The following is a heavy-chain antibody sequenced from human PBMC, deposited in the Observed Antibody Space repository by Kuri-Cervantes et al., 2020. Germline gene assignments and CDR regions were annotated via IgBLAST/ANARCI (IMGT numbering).Heavy chain of an antibody. V-gene: IGHV1-69*13. Sequence: SVKVSCKASGGTFSSYAISWVRQAPGQGLEWMGGIIPILGTANYAQKFQGRVTITADESTSTAYMELSSLRSEDTAVYYCARGPNSCSGGSCYSGAGYYYYMDVWGKGTTVTVSS. J-gene: IGHJ6*03. D-gene: IGHD2-15*01. CDR3: ARGPNSCSGGSCYSGAGYYYYMDV. CDR2: IIPILGTA. CDR1: GGTFSSYA.